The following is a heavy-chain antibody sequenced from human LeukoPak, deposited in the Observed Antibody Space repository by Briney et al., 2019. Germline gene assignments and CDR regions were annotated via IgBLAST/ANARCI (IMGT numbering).Heavy chain of an antibody. CDR1: GFTFSNAW. J-gene: IGHJ4*02. D-gene: IGHD6-13*01. Sequence: PGGSLRLSCAASGFTFSNAWMSWVRQAPGKGLEWVSGITDGGGSTYYADSVKGRFTISRDNSKNTLYLQLNSLRADDTAVYYCVTELPYGSSWGQGTLVTVSS. CDR2: ITDGGGST. V-gene: IGHV3-23*01. CDR3: VTELPYGSS.